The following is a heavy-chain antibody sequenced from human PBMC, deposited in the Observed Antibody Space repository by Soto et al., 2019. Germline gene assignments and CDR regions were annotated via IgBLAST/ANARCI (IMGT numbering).Heavy chain of an antibody. CDR2: ISWNSGSI. Sequence: EVQLVESGGGLVQPGRSLRLSCAASGFTFDDYAMHWVRQAPGKGLEWVSGISWNSGSIGYADSVKGRFTISRDNAKNSLYLQMNSLRAEDTAFYYWEKDGGLLFSFYFDYGGRGPLVPFPP. V-gene: IGHV3-9*01. J-gene: IGHJ4*02. CDR1: GFTFDDYA. CDR3: EKDGGLLFSFYFDY. D-gene: IGHD3-10*01.